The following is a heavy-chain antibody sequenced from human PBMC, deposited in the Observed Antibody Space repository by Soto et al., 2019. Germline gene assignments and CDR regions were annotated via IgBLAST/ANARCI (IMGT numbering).Heavy chain of an antibody. Sequence: SETLSLTCTVSGGSISSYYWSWIRRPPGKGLEWIGYIYYSGSTNYNPSLKSRVTISVDTSKNQFSLKLSSVTAADTAVYYCARHGFYPSSGYYMDVWGKGTTVTVSS. V-gene: IGHV4-59*08. CDR3: ARHGFYPSSGYYMDV. D-gene: IGHD3-22*01. CDR1: GGSISSYY. J-gene: IGHJ6*03. CDR2: IYYSGST.